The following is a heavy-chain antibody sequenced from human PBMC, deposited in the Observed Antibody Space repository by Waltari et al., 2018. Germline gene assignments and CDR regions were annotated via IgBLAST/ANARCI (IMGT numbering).Heavy chain of an antibody. D-gene: IGHD4-17*01. J-gene: IGHJ4*02. Sequence: VQLLESGGGSVQPGGSLRLSCAASGFTFITYAMTWVRQAPGKGLEWVSLLYSDGTTYYADSVKGRFSVSRDNSKNTLYLQMNSLRVEDTAIYYCANRGLDYGDQGKDYWGQGTLVTVSS. CDR1: GFTFITYA. V-gene: IGHV3-23*03. CDR2: LLYSDGTT. CDR3: ANRGLDYGDQGKDY.